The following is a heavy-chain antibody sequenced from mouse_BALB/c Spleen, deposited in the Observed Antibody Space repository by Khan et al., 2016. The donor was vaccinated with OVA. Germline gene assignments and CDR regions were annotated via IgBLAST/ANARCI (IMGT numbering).Heavy chain of an antibody. CDR2: IWGDGST. CDR1: GFSLSSYG. Sequence: VQLQESGPGLVAPSQSLSITCTVSGFSLSSYGVNWVRQPPGKGLEWLGVIWGDGSTNYHSALTSRLSISKDNSKSQVFLKLNSVQSDDTATYYCAKGGDLYAMDYWGQGTSVTVSS. V-gene: IGHV2-3*01. CDR3: AKGGDLYAMDY. J-gene: IGHJ4*01.